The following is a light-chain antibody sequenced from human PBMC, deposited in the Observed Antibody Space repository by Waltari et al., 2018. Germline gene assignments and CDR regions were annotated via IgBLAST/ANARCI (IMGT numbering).Light chain of an antibody. Sequence: QSALTQPASVSGSPGQSITISCTGTSRDVGGYTYVSRYQQHPGKAPKLMLYDVSNRPSGVSTRFSGSKSGNTASLTISGLQAEDEADYYCSSYTTRSTSLWVFGGGTKLTVL. J-gene: IGLJ3*02. CDR2: DVS. CDR3: SSYTTRSTSLWV. CDR1: SRDVGGYTY. V-gene: IGLV2-14*03.